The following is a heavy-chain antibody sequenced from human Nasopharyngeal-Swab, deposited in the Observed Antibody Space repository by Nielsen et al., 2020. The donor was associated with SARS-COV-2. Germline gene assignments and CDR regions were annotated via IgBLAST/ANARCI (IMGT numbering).Heavy chain of an antibody. CDR3: ARDNCTSTTCLHYYGMDV. D-gene: IGHD2-2*01. Sequence: SETLSLTCTVSGGSFSGSYWNWIRQPPGKGLEWIGYIYSSGGTTYNPSLKSRVTFSEDTSKNQLSLRLTSVTAADTAVYYCARDNCTSTTCLHYYGMDVWGQGTTVTVSS. V-gene: IGHV4-59*01. J-gene: IGHJ6*02. CDR2: IYSSGGT. CDR1: GGSFSGSY.